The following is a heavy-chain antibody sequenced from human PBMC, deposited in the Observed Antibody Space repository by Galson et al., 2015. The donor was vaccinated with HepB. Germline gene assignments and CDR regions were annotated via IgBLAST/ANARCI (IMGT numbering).Heavy chain of an antibody. Sequence: SVKVSCKASGYTFTTYGISWVRRAPGQGLEWMGWINVYNGYTKYAQKFQGRVTMTTETSTSTAYMELRSLRPDDTAVYYCARAYSNFDVHYYYGMDVWGQGTTVTVSS. CDR3: ARAYSNFDVHYYYGMDV. D-gene: IGHD4-11*01. CDR2: INVYNGYT. J-gene: IGHJ6*02. V-gene: IGHV1-18*04. CDR1: GYTFTTYG.